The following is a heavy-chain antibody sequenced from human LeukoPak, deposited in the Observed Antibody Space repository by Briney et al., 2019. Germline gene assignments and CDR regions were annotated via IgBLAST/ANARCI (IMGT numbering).Heavy chain of an antibody. CDR1: GFSFSSYA. J-gene: IGHJ4*02. CDR3: AKVATWTKFDY. D-gene: IGHD3/OR15-3a*01. V-gene: IGHV3-23*01. CDR2: IGGSDGST. Sequence: GGSLRLSCAASGFSFSSYAMTWVRQSPGKGLEWVSSIGGSDGSTYYADSVKGRFTISRDNSKNTLYLQMNSLRVEDTAVYHCAKVATWTKFDYWGQGTLVTVSS.